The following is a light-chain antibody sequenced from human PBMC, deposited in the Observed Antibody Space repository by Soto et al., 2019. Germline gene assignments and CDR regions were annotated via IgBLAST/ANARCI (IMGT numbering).Light chain of an antibody. CDR3: QQCNTPFT. Sequence: DIQMTQSPSTLSASVGDRVAITCRASQNIGSRLAWYQQKPDEAPKLLIYDASSLESGVPLRFGGSGSGTDFTIIISSLQPDDFASYCCQQCNTPFTFGGGTKVEIK. V-gene: IGKV1-5*01. CDR2: DAS. J-gene: IGKJ4*01. CDR1: QNIGSR.